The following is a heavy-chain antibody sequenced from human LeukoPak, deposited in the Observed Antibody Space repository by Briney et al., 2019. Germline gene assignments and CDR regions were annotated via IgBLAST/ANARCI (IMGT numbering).Heavy chain of an antibody. J-gene: IGHJ3*02. D-gene: IGHD3-16*01. CDR1: GFIVSRNY. CDR2: IHSGRST. CDR3: ASDPGGNQNGFDI. Sequence: GGSLRLSCAASGFIVSRNYMSWVRQAPGKGLEWVSVIHSGRSTYYADSVKGRFIISRDDCTNTLYLQMNSLRSEDTAVYYCASDPGGNQNGFDIWGQGTMVTVSS. V-gene: IGHV3-66*01.